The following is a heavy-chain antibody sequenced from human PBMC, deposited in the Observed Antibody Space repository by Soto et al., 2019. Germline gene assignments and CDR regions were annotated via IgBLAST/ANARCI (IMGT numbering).Heavy chain of an antibody. CDR2: IYYSGST. V-gene: IGHV4-39*01. CDR1: GGSISSSSYY. CDR3: ARFIVVVVAATGWFDP. D-gene: IGHD2-15*01. Sequence: SETLSLTCTVSGGSISSSSYYWGWIRQPPGKGLEWIGSIYYSGSTYYNPSLKSRVTISVDTSKNQFSLKLSSVTAADTAVYYCARFIVVVVAATGWFDPWGQGTMVTVSS. J-gene: IGHJ5*02.